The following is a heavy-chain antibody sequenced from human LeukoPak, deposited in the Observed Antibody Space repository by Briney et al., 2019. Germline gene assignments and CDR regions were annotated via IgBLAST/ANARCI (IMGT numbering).Heavy chain of an antibody. J-gene: IGHJ4*02. CDR1: GFTSSSYA. D-gene: IGHD1-26*01. Sequence: GGPQTLSCAACGFTSSSYAMHWVRQSTGKGLEYVSAISSNGCSTYYANSVKGRFTISRDNSKNTLYLQMGSLRAEDMAVYYCARDREFRGSYYFDYWGQGTLVTVSS. V-gene: IGHV3-64*01. CDR2: ISSNGCST. CDR3: ARDREFRGSYYFDY.